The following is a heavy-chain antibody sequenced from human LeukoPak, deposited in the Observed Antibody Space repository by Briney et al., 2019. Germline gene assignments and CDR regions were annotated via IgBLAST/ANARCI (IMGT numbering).Heavy chain of an antibody. CDR2: IYTSGST. V-gene: IGHV4-61*02. D-gene: IGHD3-10*01. CDR1: GGSISSGSYY. J-gene: IGHJ6*03. Sequence: SETLSLTCTVSGGSISSGSYYWSWIRQPAGKGLEWIGRIYTSGSTNYNPSLKSRVTISVDTSKNQFSLKLSSVTAADTAVYYCPRGALWFGDNYYYYYMDVWGKGTTVTISS. CDR3: PRGALWFGDNYYYYYMDV.